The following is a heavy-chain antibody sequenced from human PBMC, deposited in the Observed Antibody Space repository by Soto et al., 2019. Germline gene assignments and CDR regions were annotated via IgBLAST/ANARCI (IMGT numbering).Heavy chain of an antibody. CDR2: IKNKIDDGTA. Sequence: EVQLVESGGGLVKPGGSLRLSCAASGFTFTNAWMNWVRQVPGKGLEWVGRIKNKIDDGTADYAAPLKGRFTISRDDSETTLYLQMDSMKTEDTAVYYCTTERSYYFDRSGFDSWGQGTLVTVSS. D-gene: IGHD3-22*01. CDR1: GFTFTNAW. J-gene: IGHJ4*02. CDR3: TTERSYYFDRSGFDS. V-gene: IGHV3-15*07.